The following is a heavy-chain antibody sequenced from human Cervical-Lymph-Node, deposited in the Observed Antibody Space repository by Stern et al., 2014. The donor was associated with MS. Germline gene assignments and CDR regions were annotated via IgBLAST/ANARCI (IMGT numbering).Heavy chain of an antibody. D-gene: IGHD2-15*01. J-gene: IGHJ2*01. CDR1: GITFSGYA. CDR3: ARDVADGVGYFDV. CDR2: LSSDGSNE. V-gene: IGHV3-30-3*01. Sequence: VQLVESGGGVVQPGRSLKLSCVASGITFSGYAMHWVRQAPGKGLGWVTVLSSDGSNEYYADSAKGRFTISRDNSKNTVFLQMTSLRPEDTAFYYCARDVADGVGYFDVWGRGTLVAVSS.